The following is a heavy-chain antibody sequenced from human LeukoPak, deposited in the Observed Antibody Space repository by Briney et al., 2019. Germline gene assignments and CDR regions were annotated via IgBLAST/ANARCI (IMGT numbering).Heavy chain of an antibody. CDR3: ARDWDYGSGSYYNGYFDY. Sequence: VGSPRLSRAASGFTFSDYYISCSRDAPGEGGECGSYISSSGSTIYYADSVKGRFTISRDNPKNSLYLQMTSLRAEDTAVYYCARDWDYGSGSYYNGYFDYWGQGTLVPVSS. CDR1: GFTFSDYY. V-gene: IGHV3-11*01. J-gene: IGHJ4*02. CDR2: ISSSGSTI. D-gene: IGHD3-10*01.